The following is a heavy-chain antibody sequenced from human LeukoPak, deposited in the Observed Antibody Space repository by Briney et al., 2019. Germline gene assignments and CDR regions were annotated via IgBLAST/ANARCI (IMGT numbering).Heavy chain of an antibody. CDR1: GGSIGSYY. Sequence: PSETLSLTCTISGGSIGSYYWSWIRQPPGKGLEWIGYIYYSGSTNYNPSLKSRVTMSVDTSKNQFSLKLSSVTAADTAVYYCVRNAGDYWGQETLVTVS. J-gene: IGHJ4*02. CDR3: VRNAGDY. CDR2: IYYSGST. V-gene: IGHV4-59*01. D-gene: IGHD6-13*01.